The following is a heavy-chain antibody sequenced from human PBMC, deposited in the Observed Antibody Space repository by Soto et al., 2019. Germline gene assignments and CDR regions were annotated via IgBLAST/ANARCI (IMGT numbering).Heavy chain of an antibody. CDR1: GFTVSSNY. V-gene: IGHV3-66*01. CDR3: ARGPTQADFDY. CDR2: IYSGGST. J-gene: IGHJ4*02. Sequence: PGGSLRLSCAASGFTVSSNYMIWVRQAPGKGLEWVSVIYSGGSTYYADSVKGRFTISRDSSKNTLYLQMNSLRAEDTAVYYCARGPTQADFDYWGQGTLVTVSS.